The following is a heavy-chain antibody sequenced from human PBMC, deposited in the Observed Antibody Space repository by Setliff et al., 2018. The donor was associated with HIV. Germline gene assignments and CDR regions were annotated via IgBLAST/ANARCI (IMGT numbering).Heavy chain of an antibody. D-gene: IGHD5-12*01. Sequence: SGGSLRLSCTASGFTFSDAWMNWVRQAPGKGLEWVGRIKHKTDGGTTDYAAPVKGRFTISRDDSKNTLYLQMNSLQIEDTAVYYCTTDIWVATASDYWGQGTLVTVSS. CDR2: IKHKTDGGTT. V-gene: IGHV3-15*01. CDR3: TTDIWVATASDY. J-gene: IGHJ4*02. CDR1: GFTFSDAW.